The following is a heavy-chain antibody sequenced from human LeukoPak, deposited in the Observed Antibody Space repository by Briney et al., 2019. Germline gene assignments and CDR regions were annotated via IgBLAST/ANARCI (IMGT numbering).Heavy chain of an antibody. CDR3: ARGLGSSWTPSWFDP. D-gene: IGHD6-13*01. CDR2: ITVYNGNT. J-gene: IGHJ5*02. V-gene: IGHV1-18*01. Sequence: ASVKVSCKTSGYTFTSHGISWVRQAPGQGPEWMGWITVYNGNTIYPQKLQGRVTVITDTSTSTAYMELRSLTSDDTAMYYCARGLGSSWTPSWFDPWGQGTLVTVSS. CDR1: GYTFTSHG.